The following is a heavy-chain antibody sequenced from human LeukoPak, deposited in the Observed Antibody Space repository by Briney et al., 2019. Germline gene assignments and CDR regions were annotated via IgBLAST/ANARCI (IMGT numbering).Heavy chain of an antibody. CDR3: ASASRDYYYYYMDV. J-gene: IGHJ6*03. CDR2: INHSGST. CDR1: GGSISSSSYY. D-gene: IGHD3-10*01. Sequence: SETLSLTCTVSGGSISSSSYYWSWIRQPPGKGLEWIGEINHSGSTNYNPSLKSRVTISVDTSKNQFSLKLSSVTAADTAVYYCASASRDYYYYYMDVWGKGTTVTVSS. V-gene: IGHV4-39*07.